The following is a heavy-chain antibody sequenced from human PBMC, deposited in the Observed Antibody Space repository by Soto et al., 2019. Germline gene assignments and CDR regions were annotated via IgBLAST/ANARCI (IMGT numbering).Heavy chain of an antibody. CDR2: LYYRGAT. J-gene: IGHJ4*01. CDR3: FGVMAATLDY. D-gene: IGHD2-21*02. V-gene: IGHV4-39*01. CDR1: GGSIKNTDSH. Sequence: SEPLSLPWSVSGGSIKNTDSHWGWIRQPPGKGLEWIGTLYYRGATDYNPSLKTRVTISVDTSKNQLSLNLSSVTAADTAVYYCFGVMAATLDYWGQGTLVTVSS.